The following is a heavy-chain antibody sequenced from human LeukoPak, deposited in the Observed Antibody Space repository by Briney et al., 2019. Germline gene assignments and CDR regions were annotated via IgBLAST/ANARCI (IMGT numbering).Heavy chain of an antibody. J-gene: IGHJ3*02. V-gene: IGHV1-69*05. CDR3: ARDEGIYNCGGDCLETAFDI. Sequence: GASVKVSCKASGGTFSSYAISWVRQAPGQGLEWMGRIIPIFGTANYAQKFQGRVTITTDESTSTAYMELSSLRSEDTAVYYCARDEGIYNCGGDCLETAFDIWGQGTMVTVSS. CDR1: GGTFSSYA. CDR2: IIPIFGTA. D-gene: IGHD2-21*02.